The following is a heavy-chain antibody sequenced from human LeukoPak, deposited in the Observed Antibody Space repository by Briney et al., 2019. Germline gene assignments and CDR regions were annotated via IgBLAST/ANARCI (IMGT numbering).Heavy chain of an antibody. V-gene: IGHV3-53*01. J-gene: IGHJ5*02. CDR1: GFTVSSNY. Sequence: GGSLRLSCAASGFTVSSNYMSWVRQAPGKGLEWVSVIYSGGSTYYADSVKGRFTISRDNSKNTLYLQMNSLRAEDTVVYYCARERGNNWFDPWGQGTLVTVSS. CDR2: IYSGGST. CDR3: ARERGNNWFDP. D-gene: IGHD3-16*01.